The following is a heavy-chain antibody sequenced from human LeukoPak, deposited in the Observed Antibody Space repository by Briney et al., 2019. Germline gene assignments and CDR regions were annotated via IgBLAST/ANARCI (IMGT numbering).Heavy chain of an antibody. CDR2: IYYSGST. J-gene: IGHJ4*02. D-gene: IGHD3-9*01. CDR3: ATGRLYYDILTGYPL. V-gene: IGHV4-39*07. CDR1: GGSISSSSYY. Sequence: SETLSLTCTVSGGSISSSSYYWGWIRQPPGKGLEWIGSIYYSGSTYYNPSLKSRVTISVDTPKNQFSLKLSSVTAADTAVYYCATGRLYYDILTGYPLWGQGTLVTVSS.